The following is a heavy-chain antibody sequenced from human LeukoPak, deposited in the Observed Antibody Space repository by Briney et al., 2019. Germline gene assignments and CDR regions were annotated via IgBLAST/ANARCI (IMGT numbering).Heavy chain of an antibody. Sequence: SETLSLTCAVYGGSFSGYYWSWIRQPPGKGLEWIGEINHSGSTNYNPSLKSRVTISVDTSKNQFSLKLSSVTAADTAVYYCVGGRITYYYDSSGYYFDYWGQGTLVTVSS. J-gene: IGHJ4*02. CDR1: GGSFSGYY. D-gene: IGHD3-22*01. CDR2: INHSGST. V-gene: IGHV4-34*01. CDR3: VGGRITYYYDSSGYYFDY.